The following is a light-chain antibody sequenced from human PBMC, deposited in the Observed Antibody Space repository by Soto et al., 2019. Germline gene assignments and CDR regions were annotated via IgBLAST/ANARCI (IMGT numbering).Light chain of an antibody. CDR2: AAS. CDR1: QSVSSNY. Sequence: EIVLTQSPGTLSLSPGERATLSCRASQSVSSNYLAWYQHKPGQGPGLLIYAASSRATGIPDRFSGSGSGTDFTLTISRLEPEDSALYYCQKYGSAFTFGPGTKVEI. CDR3: QKYGSAFT. J-gene: IGKJ3*01. V-gene: IGKV3-20*01.